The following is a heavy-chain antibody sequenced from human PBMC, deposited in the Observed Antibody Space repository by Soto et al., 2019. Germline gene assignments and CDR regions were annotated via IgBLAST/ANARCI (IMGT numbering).Heavy chain of an antibody. D-gene: IGHD4-17*01. CDR2: IIPIFGTA. CDR3: ARDTSTVVTPQSGAFDI. J-gene: IGHJ3*02. Sequence: ASVKVSCKASGYTFTSFGISWVRQAPGQGLEWMGGIIPIFGTANYAQKFQGRVTITADESTSTAYMELSSLRSEDTAVYYCARDTSTVVTPQSGAFDIWGQGTMVTVSS. CDR1: GYTFTSFG. V-gene: IGHV1-69*13.